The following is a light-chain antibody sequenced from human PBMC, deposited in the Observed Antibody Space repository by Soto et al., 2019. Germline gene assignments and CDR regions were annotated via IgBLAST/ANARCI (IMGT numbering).Light chain of an antibody. CDR3: QQYGSSQFT. Sequence: EIVLTQSPGTLSLSPGERATLSCRASQSVSSSYLAWYQQKPGLAPRLLIYGASSRATGIPDRFSGSGSGTDFTLTISRLEPEDFAVYYCQQYGSSQFTFGPGTKVDIK. CDR1: QSVSSSY. CDR2: GAS. V-gene: IGKV3-20*01. J-gene: IGKJ3*01.